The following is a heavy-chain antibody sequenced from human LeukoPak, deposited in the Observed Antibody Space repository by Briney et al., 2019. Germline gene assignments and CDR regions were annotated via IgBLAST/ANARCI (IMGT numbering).Heavy chain of an antibody. Sequence: SETLSLTCAVYGGSFSGYYWSWIRQPPGKGLEWIGEINHSGSTNYNPPLKSRVTISVDTSKNQFSLKLSSVTAADTAVYYCARLRGSFLKNWFDPWGQGTLVTVSS. V-gene: IGHV4-34*01. CDR3: ARLRGSFLKNWFDP. CDR2: INHSGST. CDR1: GGSFSGYY. D-gene: IGHD3-10*01. J-gene: IGHJ5*02.